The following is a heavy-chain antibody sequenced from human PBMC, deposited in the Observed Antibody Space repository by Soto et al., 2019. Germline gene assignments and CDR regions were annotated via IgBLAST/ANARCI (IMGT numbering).Heavy chain of an antibody. CDR2: IYWNDDK. CDR3: AHIDYTVYLKHPLDY. CDR1: GFSGATTGVG. J-gene: IGHJ4*02. Sequence: QITLKESGPTLVKPTATLTLTCTFSGFSGATTGVGVGWVCQPPGKALEFLAVIYWNDDKRYSPSLRNRLTITKDASRNQVVLKMTDMDPVDTATYYCAHIDYTVYLKHPLDYWGQGTPVTVSP. V-gene: IGHV2-5*01. D-gene: IGHD4-4*01.